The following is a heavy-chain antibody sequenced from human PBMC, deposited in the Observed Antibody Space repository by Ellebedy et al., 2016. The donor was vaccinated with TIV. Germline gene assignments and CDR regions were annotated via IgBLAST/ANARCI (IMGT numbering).Heavy chain of an antibody. V-gene: IGHV3-30*02. Sequence: GESLKISCAASGFTFSSYGMHWVRQAPGKGLEWVAFILYDGSNKYYADFVKGRFTLSRDNSKNTLYLQMNSLRAEDTAVYYCARGHYYFDASGPNWFDPWGQGTLVTVSS. J-gene: IGHJ5*02. D-gene: IGHD3-22*01. CDR1: GFTFSSYG. CDR2: ILYDGSNK. CDR3: ARGHYYFDASGPNWFDP.